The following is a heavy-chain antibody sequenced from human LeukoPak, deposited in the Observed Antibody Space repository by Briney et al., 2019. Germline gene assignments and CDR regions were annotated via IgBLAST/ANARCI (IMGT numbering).Heavy chain of an antibody. D-gene: IGHD6-19*01. CDR3: ARVQHTQWLVRGIDY. CDR2: INHSGST. Sequence: EINHSGSTNYNPSLKSRVTISVDTSKNQFSLKLSSVTAADTAVYYCARVQHTQWLVRGIDYWGQGTLVTVSS. V-gene: IGHV4-34*01. J-gene: IGHJ4*02.